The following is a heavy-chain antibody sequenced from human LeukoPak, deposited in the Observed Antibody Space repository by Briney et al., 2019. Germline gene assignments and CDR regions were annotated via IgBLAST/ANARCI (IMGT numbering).Heavy chain of an antibody. Sequence: SETLSLTCTVSGYSISSGYYWGWIRQPPGKGLEWIAYIFYSGSTNYNPSLKSRVTISVDTSKNQFSLKLNSVTAADTAVYYCARLRGNYFPDYWGQGTLVTVSS. J-gene: IGHJ4*02. D-gene: IGHD2/OR15-2a*01. CDR3: ARLRGNYFPDY. CDR1: GYSISSGYY. V-gene: IGHV4-61*01. CDR2: IFYSGST.